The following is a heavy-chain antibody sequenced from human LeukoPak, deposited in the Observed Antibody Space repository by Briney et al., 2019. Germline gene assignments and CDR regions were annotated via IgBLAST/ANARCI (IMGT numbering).Heavy chain of an antibody. J-gene: IGHJ4*02. CDR3: AGGYSYGPFDY. Sequence: PGGSLRLSCAASGFTFSSYEMNWVRQAPGKGLEWVSYISGSGSSIYYADSVEGRFTISRDNAKNSLYLQMNSLRAEDTAVYYCAGGYSYGPFDYWGQGTLVTVSS. V-gene: IGHV3-48*03. CDR2: ISGSGSSI. CDR1: GFTFSSYE. D-gene: IGHD5-18*01.